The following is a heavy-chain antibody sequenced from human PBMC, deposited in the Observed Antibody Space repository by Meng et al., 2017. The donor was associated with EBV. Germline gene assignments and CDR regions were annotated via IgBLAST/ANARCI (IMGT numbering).Heavy chain of an antibody. Sequence: QVQLQQWGAGLLKPSXXLSLTXAVYGGSVNGYFWSWIRQPPGKGLEWIGELHHSGSTNYNPSLKSRLRISVDTSKNQFSLNLTSVTAADTAVYYCARVSPKRYFDYLAPPDYWGQGTRVTVSS. D-gene: IGHD3-9*01. J-gene: IGHJ4*02. V-gene: IGHV4-34*01. CDR3: ARVSPKRYFDYLAPPDY. CDR1: GGSVNGYF. CDR2: LHHSGST.